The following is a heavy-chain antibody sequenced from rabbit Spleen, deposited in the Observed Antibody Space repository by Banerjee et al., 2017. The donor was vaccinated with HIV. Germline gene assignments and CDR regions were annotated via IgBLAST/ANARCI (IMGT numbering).Heavy chain of an antibody. V-gene: IGHV1S47*01. CDR3: VREVAARFHL. D-gene: IGHD4-1*01. Sequence: QEQLMESGGGLVQPGGSLKLSCKASGFDFSSYGVSWVRQAPGKGLEWIGYIDPIFHITTYANWVNGRFSISRENTQNTVCLQLNSLTAADTATYFCVREVAARFHLWGQGTLVTVS. CDR2: IDPIFHIT. J-gene: IGHJ4*01. CDR1: GFDFSSYG.